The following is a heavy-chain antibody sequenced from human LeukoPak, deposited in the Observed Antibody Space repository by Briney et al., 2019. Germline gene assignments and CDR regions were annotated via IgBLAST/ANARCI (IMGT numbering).Heavy chain of an antibody. CDR1: GGSISSYY. CDR3: ARFSYFYDSSGYYYGGAFDI. D-gene: IGHD3-22*01. V-gene: IGHV4-59*08. Sequence: SETLSLTCTVSGGSISSYYWSWIRQPPGKGLEWIGYIYYSGSTNYNPSLKSRVTISVDTSKNQFSLKLSSVTAADTAVYYCARFSYFYDSSGYYYGGAFDIWGQGTMVTVSS. CDR2: IYYSGST. J-gene: IGHJ3*02.